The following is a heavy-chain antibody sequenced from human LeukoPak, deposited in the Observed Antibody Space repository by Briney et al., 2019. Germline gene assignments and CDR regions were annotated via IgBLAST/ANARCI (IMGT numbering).Heavy chain of an antibody. V-gene: IGHV4-59*01. CDR1: GVSISSYY. CDR2: IYYSGST. Sequence: SETLSLTCTVSGVSISSYYWSWIRQPPGKGLEWIGYIYYSGSTNYNPSLKSRVTISVDTSKNQFSLKLSSVTAADTAVYYCAAGYSSGWYFPHYWDQGTLVTVSS. D-gene: IGHD6-19*01. J-gene: IGHJ4*02. CDR3: AAGYSSGWYFPHY.